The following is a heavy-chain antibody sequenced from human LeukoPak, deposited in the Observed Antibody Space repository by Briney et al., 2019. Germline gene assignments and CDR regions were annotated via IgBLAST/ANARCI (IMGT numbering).Heavy chain of an antibody. D-gene: IGHD3-10*01. CDR2: MTPKSGDT. V-gene: IGHV1-8*02. Sequence: ASVKVSRKASGYTFNNFDIDWIRQAPGQGLEWMGSMTPKSGDTDLAQKFQGRVTMTRDTSLNTAYLAVSSLTSDDTAVYYCARGHNYGSGESVARAYWGQGTLVTVSS. CDR3: ARGHNYGSGESVARAY. J-gene: IGHJ4*02. CDR1: GYTFNNFD.